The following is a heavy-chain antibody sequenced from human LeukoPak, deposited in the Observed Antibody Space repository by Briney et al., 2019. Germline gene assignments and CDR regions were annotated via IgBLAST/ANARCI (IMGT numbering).Heavy chain of an antibody. D-gene: IGHD6-19*01. CDR2: MRPTDAYT. V-gene: IGHV1-8*02. CDR3: AREGAVALKHFDL. Sequence: ASVKVPCKASGGTFSSYAISWVRQAPGQGLEWMGYMRPTDAYTGYAPKFQGRVTVTRDTSTNTVYMELSSLRSDDTAVYYCAREGAVALKHFDLWGQGTLVTVSS. J-gene: IGHJ4*02. CDR1: GGTFSSYA.